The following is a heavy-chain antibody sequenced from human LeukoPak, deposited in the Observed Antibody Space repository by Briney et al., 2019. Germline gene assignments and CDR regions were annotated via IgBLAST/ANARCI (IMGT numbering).Heavy chain of an antibody. Sequence: ASVKVSCKASGYTFTGYYMHWVRQAPGQGLEWMGWINPNSGGTNYAQKFQGRVTMTRDTSISTAYMELSRLRSDDTAVYYCARRTVIVGAITQTAFDIWGQGTMVTVSS. CDR1: GYTFTGYY. D-gene: IGHD1-26*01. CDR3: ARRTVIVGAITQTAFDI. CDR2: INPNSGGT. V-gene: IGHV1-2*02. J-gene: IGHJ3*02.